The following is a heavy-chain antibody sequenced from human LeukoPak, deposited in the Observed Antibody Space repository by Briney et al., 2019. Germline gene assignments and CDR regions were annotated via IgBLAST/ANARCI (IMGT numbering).Heavy chain of an antibody. CDR3: AREAYCGGDCYGLDY. D-gene: IGHD2-21*02. CDR1: GFTFSSYA. CDR2: ISYDGSNK. J-gene: IGHJ4*02. V-gene: IGHV3-30-3*01. Sequence: GGSLRLSCAASGFTFSSYAMHWVRQAPGKGLEWVAVISYDGSNKYYADSVKGRFTISRDNSKNTLYLQMNSLRAEDTAVYYCAREAYCGGDCYGLDYWGQGTLVTVSS.